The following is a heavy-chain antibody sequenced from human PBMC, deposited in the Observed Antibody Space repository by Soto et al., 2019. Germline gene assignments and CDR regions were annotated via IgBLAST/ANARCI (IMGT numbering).Heavy chain of an antibody. CDR2: IDPTDSYT. Sequence: SLKISCQGSGYSFTSYWITWVRQMPGKGLEWMGRIDPTDSYTKYSPSFQGHVTMSVDKSINTAYLQWSSLRASDTAMYYCARGALHCSGGTCYSGYFDLWGRGTLVTVSS. D-gene: IGHD2-15*01. CDR1: GYSFTSYW. J-gene: IGHJ2*01. V-gene: IGHV5-10-1*01. CDR3: ARGALHCSGGTCYSGYFDL.